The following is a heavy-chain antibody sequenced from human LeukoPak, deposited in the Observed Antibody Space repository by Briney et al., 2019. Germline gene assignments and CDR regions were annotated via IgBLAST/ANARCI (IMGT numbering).Heavy chain of an antibody. CDR2: IYSGGST. D-gene: IGHD3-22*01. J-gene: IGHJ4*02. V-gene: IGHV3-53*01. CDR1: GFTVSSNY. CDR3: ARDSRYDSSGYYDY. Sequence: GGSLRLSCAASGFTVSSNYMSWVRQAPGKGLERVSVIYSGGSTYYADSVKGRFTISRDNSKNTLYLQMNSLRAEDTAVYYCARDSRYDSSGYYDYWGQGTLVTVSS.